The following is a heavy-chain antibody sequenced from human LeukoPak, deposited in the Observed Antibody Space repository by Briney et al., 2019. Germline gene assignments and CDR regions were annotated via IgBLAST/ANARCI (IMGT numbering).Heavy chain of an antibody. CDR3: ARLEERLGYYFDY. V-gene: IGHV4-39*01. CDR2: IYYSGST. CDR1: GGSISSSSYY. Sequence: SETLSLTCTVSGGSISSSSYYWGWIRQPPGKGLEWIGSIYYSGSTYYNPSLKSRVTISVDTSKNQFSLKLSSVTAADTAVYYCARLEERLGYYFDYWGQGTLVTVFS. J-gene: IGHJ4*02. D-gene: IGHD5-24*01.